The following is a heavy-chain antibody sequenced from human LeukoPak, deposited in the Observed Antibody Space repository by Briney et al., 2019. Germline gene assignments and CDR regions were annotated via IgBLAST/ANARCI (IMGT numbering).Heavy chain of an antibody. CDR3: ARQFGYSSSWNKIDY. D-gene: IGHD6-13*01. CDR1: GGSFSGYY. V-gene: IGHV4-34*01. Sequence: PSETLSLTCAVYGGSFSGYYWSWIRQPPGKGLEWIGEINHSGSTNYNPSLKSRVTISVDTSKNQFSLKLSSVTAADTAVYYCARQFGYSSSWNKIDYWGQGTLVTVSS. J-gene: IGHJ4*02. CDR2: INHSGST.